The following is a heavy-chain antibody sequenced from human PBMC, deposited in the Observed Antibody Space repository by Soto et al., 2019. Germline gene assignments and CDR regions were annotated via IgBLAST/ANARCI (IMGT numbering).Heavy chain of an antibody. CDR1: GFTFSSYG. Sequence: QVQLVESGGGVVQPGRSLRLSCAASGFTFSSYGMHWVRQAPGKGLEWVAVISYDGSNKYYADSVKGRFTISRDNSKNTLYLQMNSLRAEETAVYYCAKDGLLWFGELPYYYYGMDVWGQGTTVTVSS. CDR2: ISYDGSNK. CDR3: AKDGLLWFGELPYYYYGMDV. V-gene: IGHV3-30*18. J-gene: IGHJ6*02. D-gene: IGHD3-10*01.